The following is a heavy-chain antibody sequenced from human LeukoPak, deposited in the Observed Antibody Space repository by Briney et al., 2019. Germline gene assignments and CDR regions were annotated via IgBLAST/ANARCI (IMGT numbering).Heavy chain of an antibody. CDR2: IYYSGST. J-gene: IGHJ2*01. D-gene: IGHD3-22*01. CDR3: ARGDSSGYYGVYLYWCFDL. V-gene: IGHV4-59*01. Sequence: SETLSLTCTVSGGSISSYYWSWIRQPPGKGLEWIGYIYYSGSTNYNPSLKSRVTISVDTSKNQFSLKLSSVTAADTAVYYCARGDSSGYYGVYLYWCFDLWGRGTLVTVSS. CDR1: GGSISSYY.